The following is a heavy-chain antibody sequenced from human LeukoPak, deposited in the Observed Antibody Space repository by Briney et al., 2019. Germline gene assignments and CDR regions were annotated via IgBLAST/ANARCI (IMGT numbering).Heavy chain of an antibody. CDR2: IYYRGSA. V-gene: IGHV4-59*08. J-gene: IGHJ4*02. D-gene: IGHD6-13*01. CDR3: ARPKGIAAAGTYFDY. Sequence: SETLSLTCTVSGDSINSYYWSWIRQPPGKGLEWLGYIYYRGSANYNPSLKSRVTISVDTSKNQFSLKLSSVTAADTAVYYCARPKGIAAAGTYFDYWGQGTLVTVSS. CDR1: GDSINSYY.